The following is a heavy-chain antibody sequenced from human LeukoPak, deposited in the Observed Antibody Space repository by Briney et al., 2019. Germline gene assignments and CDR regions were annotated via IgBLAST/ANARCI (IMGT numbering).Heavy chain of an antibody. V-gene: IGHV3-74*01. CDR1: EFTFSNYW. D-gene: IGHD3-22*01. Sequence: GGSLRLSCAASEFTFSNYWMHWVRQAPGKGLVWVSRINTDGSSIRYADSVKGRFTISRDNAKNTLYLQMNSLRVEDTALYYCARDSSGADYYDSSGFDYWGQGILVTVSS. CDR2: INTDGSSI. J-gene: IGHJ4*02. CDR3: ARDSSGADYYDSSGFDY.